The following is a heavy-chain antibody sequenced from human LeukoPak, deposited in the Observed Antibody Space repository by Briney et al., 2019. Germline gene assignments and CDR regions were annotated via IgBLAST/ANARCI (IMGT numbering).Heavy chain of an antibody. CDR1: GYSFTNYW. D-gene: IGHD6-19*01. V-gene: IGHV5-51*01. CDR3: ARQSVAVNYYYGMDV. Sequence: GESLKISCKGSGYSFTNYWIGWVRQMPGKGLEWMGIIYPGDSDTRYSPSFQGQVTISADKSISTAYLQWSSLKASDTAMYYCARQSVAVNYYYGMDVWGQGTTVTVSS. CDR2: IYPGDSDT. J-gene: IGHJ6*02.